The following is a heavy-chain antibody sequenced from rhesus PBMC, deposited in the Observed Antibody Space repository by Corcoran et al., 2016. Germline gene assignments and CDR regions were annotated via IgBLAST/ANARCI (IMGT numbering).Heavy chain of an antibody. CDR3: ALVYGTYDSGYYIPLDS. V-gene: IGHV4-80*01. CDR1: GASISSYW. D-gene: IGHD3-28*01. J-gene: IGHJ6*01. CDR2: IYGNKRSP. Sequence: QVQLQESGPGLVKTSEPLSLTCTASGASISSYWWSWIRQPPGKRLAGIWVIYGNKRSPAHHPSLKSRVIMSRDTSESQFSLKLNSVTAAGTAWYYCALVYGTYDSGYYIPLDSWGQGVVVTVSS.